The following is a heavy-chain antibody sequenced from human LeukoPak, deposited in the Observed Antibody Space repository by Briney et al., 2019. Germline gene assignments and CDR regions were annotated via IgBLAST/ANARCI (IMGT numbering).Heavy chain of an antibody. J-gene: IGHJ4*02. CDR2: ISYDGSNK. CDR3: AISPSGIAAAGPFDY. Sequence: GGSLRLSCAASGFTFNNYAIHWVRQAPGKGLEWVAVISYDGSNKYYADSVKGRFTISRDNSKNTLYLQMNSLRAEDTAVYYCAISPSGIAAAGPFDYWGQGTLVTVSS. V-gene: IGHV3-30*04. D-gene: IGHD6-13*01. CDR1: GFTFNNYA.